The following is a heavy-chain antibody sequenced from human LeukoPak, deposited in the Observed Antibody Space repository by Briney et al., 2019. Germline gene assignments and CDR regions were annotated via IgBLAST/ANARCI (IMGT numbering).Heavy chain of an antibody. D-gene: IGHD3-22*01. J-gene: IGHJ4*02. CDR2: ISGSGGST. Sequence: GGSLRLSCAASGFTFSNNGMHWVRQAPGKGLEWVSAISGSGGSTYYADSVKGRFTISRDNSKNTLYLQMNSLRAEDTAVYYCVKRRSYYDSSGYYGTADYWGQGTLVTVSS. CDR3: VKRRSYYDSSGYYGTADY. V-gene: IGHV3-23*01. CDR1: GFTFSNNG.